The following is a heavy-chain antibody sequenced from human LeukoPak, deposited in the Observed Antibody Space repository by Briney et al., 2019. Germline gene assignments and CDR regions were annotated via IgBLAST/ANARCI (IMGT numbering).Heavy chain of an antibody. CDR3: ATYDFRSGYPPYYYYYGMDV. D-gene: IGHD3-3*01. CDR1: GFTFSSYW. V-gene: IGHV3-7*01. CDR2: IKQDGSEK. Sequence: GGSLRLSCAASGFTFSSYWMSWVRQAPGKGLEWVANIKQDGSEKYYVDSVKGRFTISRDNAKNSLYLQMNSLRAEDTAVYYCATYDFRSGYPPYYYYYGMDVWGQGTTVTVSS. J-gene: IGHJ6*02.